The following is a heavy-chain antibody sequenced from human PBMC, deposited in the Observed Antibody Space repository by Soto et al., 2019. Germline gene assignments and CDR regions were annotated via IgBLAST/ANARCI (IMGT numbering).Heavy chain of an antibody. CDR2: INHSGST. CDR1: GGSFSGYY. CDR3: ARGRRVVPDARPQYYYYYYGMDV. J-gene: IGHJ6*02. D-gene: IGHD2-2*01. Sequence: SETLSLTCAVYGGSFSGYYWSWIRQPPGKGLEWIGEINHSGSTNYNPSLKSRVTISVDTSKNQFSLKLSSVTAADTAVYYCARGRRVVPDARPQYYYYYYGMDVWGQGTTVTVSS. V-gene: IGHV4-34*01.